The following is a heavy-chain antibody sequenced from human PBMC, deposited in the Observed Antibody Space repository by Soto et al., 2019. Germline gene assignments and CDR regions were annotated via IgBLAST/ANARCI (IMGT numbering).Heavy chain of an antibody. J-gene: IGHJ4*02. D-gene: IGHD6-19*01. Sequence: VQLWESGGGLVQPGGSLRLSCAASGFIFRDYAMNWVRQGPGKGLEWVSDISGSGDSSRYADSVKGRFTISRDNSRDTLYLLMNSLRVDDTAVYYCGNERRGSGWSVCDFWGQGDLVTVSS. CDR3: GNERRGSGWSVCDF. V-gene: IGHV3-23*01. CDR2: ISGSGDSS. CDR1: GFIFRDYA.